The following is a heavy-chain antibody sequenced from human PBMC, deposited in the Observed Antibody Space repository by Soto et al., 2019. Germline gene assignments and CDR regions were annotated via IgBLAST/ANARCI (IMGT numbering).Heavy chain of an antibody. CDR2: ISAFNGQT. D-gene: IGHD2-21*02. J-gene: IGHJ6*02. V-gene: IGHV1-18*01. Sequence: QVHLVQSGAEVKKPGASVKVSCKASGYRFTSYGTSWVRQAPGQGLEWMGWISAFNGQTNYAQKFQGRVTMTTDTSTSTAYMELRSRGSGDSAVYFCARVGYCGGDCYSGLYGMDVWGQGTTVTVSS. CDR3: ARVGYCGGDCYSGLYGMDV. CDR1: GYRFTSYG.